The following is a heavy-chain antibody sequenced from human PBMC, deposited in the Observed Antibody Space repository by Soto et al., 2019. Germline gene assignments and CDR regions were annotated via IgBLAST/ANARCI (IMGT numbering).Heavy chain of an antibody. D-gene: IGHD3-10*01. CDR3: ARAGLGSLWFGELLSTYYFDY. CDR1: GGTFSSYA. V-gene: IGHV1-69*06. J-gene: IGHJ4*02. CDR2: IIPIFGTG. Sequence: SVKVSCKASGGTFSSYAISWLRQARGQGLEWMVGIIPIFGTGNYAQKFQGRVTITPDKSTSTAYMLLSSLRSEDTAVYYCARAGLGSLWFGELLSTYYFDYWGQGTLVTVSS.